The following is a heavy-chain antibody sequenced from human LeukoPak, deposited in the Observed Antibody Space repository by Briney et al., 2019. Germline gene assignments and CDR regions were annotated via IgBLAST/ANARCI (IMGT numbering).Heavy chain of an antibody. CDR2: INHSGST. CDR1: GGSISSYY. J-gene: IGHJ4*02. D-gene: IGHD2-2*01. CDR3: ARDWEYCSSTSCYYYFDY. V-gene: IGHV4-34*01. Sequence: SETLSLTCTVSGGSISSYYWSWIRQPPGKGLEWIGEINHSGSTNYNPSLKSRVTISVDTSKNQFSLKLSSVTAADTAVYYCARDWEYCSSTSCYYYFDYWGQGTLVTVSS.